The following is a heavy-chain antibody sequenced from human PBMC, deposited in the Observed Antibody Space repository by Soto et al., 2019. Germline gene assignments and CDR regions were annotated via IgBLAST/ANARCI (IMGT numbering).Heavy chain of an antibody. V-gene: IGHV3-30*03. CDR1: GFTFSSYG. J-gene: IGHJ4*02. Sequence: QVQLVESGGGVVQPGRSLRLSCAASGFTFSSYGMHWVRQAPGKGLEWVAVISYDGSNKYYADSVKGRFTISRDNSKNTLYLQMNSLRAEDTAVYYCARARAPEYSIVGATGDYFDYWGQGTLVTVSS. CDR3: ARARAPEYSIVGATGDYFDY. CDR2: ISYDGSNK. D-gene: IGHD1-26*01.